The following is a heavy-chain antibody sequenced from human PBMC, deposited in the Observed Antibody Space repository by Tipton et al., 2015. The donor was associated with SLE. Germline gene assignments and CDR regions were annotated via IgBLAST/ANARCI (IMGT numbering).Heavy chain of an antibody. Sequence: GLVKPSETLSLTCSLSGGSLRGTSYYWVGIRQPPGKGLEWIGSIYISGSSNYNPSLKSRVTISLDTSKNQVSLKLSFVTAADTAVYYCASFRYCSSVSCYHFDYWGQGTLVTVSS. D-gene: IGHD2-15*01. CDR2: IYISGSS. V-gene: IGHV4-39*07. CDR1: GGSLRGTSYY. CDR3: ASFRYCSSVSCYHFDY. J-gene: IGHJ4*02.